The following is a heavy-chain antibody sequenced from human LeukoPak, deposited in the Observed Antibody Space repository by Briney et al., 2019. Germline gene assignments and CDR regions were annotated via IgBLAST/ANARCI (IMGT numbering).Heavy chain of an antibody. Sequence: GGSLRLSCAGSGFMFEHYAMNWVRQAPGRGLEWVSVITGIGGGTYYAESVEGRFTVSRDNPKNTVYLQMNSLRADDTAVYYCAKDGGSTLPYYFDWWGQGTLVTVAS. V-gene: IGHV3-23*01. CDR2: ITGIGGGT. D-gene: IGHD3-10*01. CDR3: AKDGGSTLPYYFDW. J-gene: IGHJ4*02. CDR1: GFMFEHYA.